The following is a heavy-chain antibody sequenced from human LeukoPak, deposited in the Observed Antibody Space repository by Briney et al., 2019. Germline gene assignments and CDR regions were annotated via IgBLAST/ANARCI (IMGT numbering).Heavy chain of an antibody. CDR1: GFTVSSNY. CDR2: IYSGGST. Sequence: SGGSLRLSCAASGFTVSSNYMSWVRQAPGKGLEWVSVIYSGGSTYYADSVKGRFTISRHNSKNTLYLQMNSLRAEDTAVYYCARDPPITMVRGVKFYYGMDVWGQGTTVTVSS. V-gene: IGHV3-53*01. J-gene: IGHJ6*02. CDR3: ARDPPITMVRGVKFYYGMDV. D-gene: IGHD3-10*01.